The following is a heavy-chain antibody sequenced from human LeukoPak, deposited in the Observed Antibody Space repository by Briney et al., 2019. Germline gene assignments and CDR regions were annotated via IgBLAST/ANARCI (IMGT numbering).Heavy chain of an antibody. D-gene: IGHD6-13*01. V-gene: IGHV1-2*02. CDR1: GYTFTGYY. J-gene: IGHJ6*03. Sequence: ASVKVSCKASGYTFTGYYMHWVRQAPGQGLEWMGWINPNSGGTYYAQKFQGRVTMTRDTSISTAYMELSRLRSDVTAVYCCARCDGSSWETYYYYYMDVWGKGTTVTVSS. CDR2: INPNSGGT. CDR3: ARCDGSSWETYYYYYMDV.